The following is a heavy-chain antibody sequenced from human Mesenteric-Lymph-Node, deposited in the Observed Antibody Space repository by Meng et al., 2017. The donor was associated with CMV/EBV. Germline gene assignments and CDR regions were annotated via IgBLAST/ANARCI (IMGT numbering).Heavy chain of an antibody. V-gene: IGHV4-59*01. Sequence: SETLSLTCTVSGGSISSYYWSWIRQPPGKGLEWIGYIYYSGSTNYNPSLKSRVTISVDTSKNQFSLRLSSVTAADTAVYYCAGGGVDIVAGYYAFDIWGQGTMVTVSS. J-gene: IGHJ3*02. CDR1: GGSISSYY. CDR2: IYYSGST. CDR3: AGGGVDIVAGYYAFDI. D-gene: IGHD3-9*01.